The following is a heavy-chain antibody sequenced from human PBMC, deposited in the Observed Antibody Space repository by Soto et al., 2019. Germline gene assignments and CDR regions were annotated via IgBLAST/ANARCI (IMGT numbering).Heavy chain of an antibody. CDR1: GGTFSSYA. D-gene: IGHD3-22*01. CDR3: ARAPPNYDSSGYYYYYYGMDV. V-gene: IGHV1-69*01. J-gene: IGHJ6*02. Sequence: QVQLVQSGAEVKKPGSSVKVSCKASGGTFSSYAISWVGQAPGQGLEWMGGFIPIFGTANYAQKFQGRVTITADESTSTAYMELSSLRSEDTAVYYCARAPPNYDSSGYYYYYYGMDVWGQGTTVTVSS. CDR2: FIPIFGTA.